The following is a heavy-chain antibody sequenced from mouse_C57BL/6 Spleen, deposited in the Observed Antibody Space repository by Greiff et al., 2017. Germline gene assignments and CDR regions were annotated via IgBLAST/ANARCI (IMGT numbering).Heavy chain of an antibody. D-gene: IGHD2-3*01. CDR3: ARAFYDGYYGCAY. CDR2: INYDGSST. CDR1: GFTFSDYY. V-gene: IGHV5-16*01. Sequence: EVKLMESEGGLVQPGSSMKLSRTASGFTFSDYYMAWVRQVPEKGLEWVANINYDGSSTYYLDSLKSRFIISRDNAKNILYLQMSSLKSEDTATYYCARAFYDGYYGCAYWGQGTLVTVSA. J-gene: IGHJ3*01.